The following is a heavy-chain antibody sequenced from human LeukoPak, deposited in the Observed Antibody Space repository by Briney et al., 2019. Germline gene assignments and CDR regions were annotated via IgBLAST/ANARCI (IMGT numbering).Heavy chain of an antibody. V-gene: IGHV4-39*01. J-gene: IGHJ6*03. D-gene: IGHD6-19*01. CDR1: GDSIRSSSYY. CDR3: ARLPLADYYYYYYMDV. CDR2: IYYSGGT. Sequence: SETLSLTCNVSGDSIRSSSYYWGWIRQPPGKGLEWIGSIYYSGGTYYNPSLKSRVTISVDTSQNQFSLKLSSVTAADTAVYYCARLPLADYYYYYYMDVWGKGTTVTISS.